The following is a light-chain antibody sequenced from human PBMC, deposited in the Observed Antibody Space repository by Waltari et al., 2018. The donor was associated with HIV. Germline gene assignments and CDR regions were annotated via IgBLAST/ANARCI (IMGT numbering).Light chain of an antibody. V-gene: IGLV3-25*03. CDR3: QSADSRGSFVI. Sequence: SYELTQPPSVSVSPGQTARITCSGGALPKDYVCWYKQKPGQAPVLVIYKDSERPSGIPERFAGSSSGTTVTLTISGVQAEDEADYYCQSADSRGSFVIFGGGTKLTVL. CDR2: KDS. J-gene: IGLJ2*01. CDR1: ALPKDY.